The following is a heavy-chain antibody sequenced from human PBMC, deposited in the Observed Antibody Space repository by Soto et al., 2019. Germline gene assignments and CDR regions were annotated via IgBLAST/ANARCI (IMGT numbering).Heavy chain of an antibody. CDR3: ARDGYCSGGSCYPNDYYYMDV. CDR2: IWYDGSNK. J-gene: IGHJ6*03. V-gene: IGHV3-33*01. CDR1: GFTFSSYG. Sequence: GGSLRLSCAASGFTFSSYGMHWVRQAPGKGLEWVAVIWYDGSNKYYADSVKGRFTISRDNSKNTLYLQMNSLRAEDTAVYYCARDGYCSGGSCYPNDYYYMDVWGKGTTVTVSS. D-gene: IGHD2-15*01.